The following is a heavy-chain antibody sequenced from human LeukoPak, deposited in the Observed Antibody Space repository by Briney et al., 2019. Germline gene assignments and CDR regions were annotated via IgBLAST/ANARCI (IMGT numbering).Heavy chain of an antibody. D-gene: IGHD3-10*01. V-gene: IGHV3-30-3*01. Sequence: PGGSLRLSCAASGFTFSSYAMHWVRQAPGKGLEWVAVISYDGSNKCYADSVKGRFTISRDNSKNTLYLQMNSLRAEDTAVYYCASSLYGSGSYYEYYFDYWGQGTLVTVSS. CDR3: ASSLYGSGSYYEYYFDY. CDR1: GFTFSSYA. CDR2: ISYDGSNK. J-gene: IGHJ4*02.